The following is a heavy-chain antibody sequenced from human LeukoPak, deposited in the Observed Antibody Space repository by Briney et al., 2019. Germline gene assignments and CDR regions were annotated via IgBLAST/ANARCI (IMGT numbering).Heavy chain of an antibody. J-gene: IGHJ4*02. Sequence: PGGSLRLSCAASGFTFSSYGMHWVRQAPGKGLEWVAFMRYDGSNKYYADSVKGRFTISRDNSKNTLYLQMNSLRAEDTAVYYCANAVYDSSGYYYFWGQGTLVTVSS. D-gene: IGHD3-22*01. CDR3: ANAVYDSSGYYYF. CDR1: GFTFSSYG. V-gene: IGHV3-30*02. CDR2: MRYDGSNK.